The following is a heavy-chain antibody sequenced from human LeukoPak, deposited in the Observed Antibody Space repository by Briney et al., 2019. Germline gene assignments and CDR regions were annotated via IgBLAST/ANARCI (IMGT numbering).Heavy chain of an antibody. CDR2: ISYDGSNK. V-gene: IGHV3-30-3*01. J-gene: IGHJ4*02. CDR3: GSSIVVVPAAHTYYYGSGSYQSDDY. CDR1: GFTFSSYA. Sequence: PGRSLRLSRAASGFTFSSYAMHWVRQARGKGLEWVAVISYDGSNKYYADSVKGRFTISRDNSKNTLYLQMNSLRAEDTAVYYCGSSIVVVPAAHTYYYGSGSYQSDDYWGQGTLVTVSS. D-gene: IGHD3-10*01.